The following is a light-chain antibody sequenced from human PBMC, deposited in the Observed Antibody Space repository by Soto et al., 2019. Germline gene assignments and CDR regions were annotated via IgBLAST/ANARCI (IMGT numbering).Light chain of an antibody. Sequence: QSVLTQPPSVSGAPGQRVTISCTGSSSNIGAGYDVHWYQQLPGTAPKLLIYGNSNRPSGVPDRFSGSKSGTSASLAITGLHAQDEADYYCQSYDRSLPVVFRGGTKLTLL. CDR3: QSYDRSLPVV. CDR2: GNS. CDR1: SSNIGAGYD. V-gene: IGLV1-40*01. J-gene: IGLJ2*01.